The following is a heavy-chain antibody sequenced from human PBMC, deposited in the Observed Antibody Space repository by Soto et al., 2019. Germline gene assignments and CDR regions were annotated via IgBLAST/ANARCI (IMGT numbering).Heavy chain of an antibody. CDR1: GGSISSYY. D-gene: IGHD1-26*01. J-gene: IGHJ6*02. Sequence: RSLTCTVSGGSISSYYWSWIRQPPGKGLEWIGYIYYSGSTNYNPSLKSRVTISVDTSKNQFSLKLSSVTAADTAVYYCARAVQWALEADYYYCYGMDLWGQGTTVTVSS. CDR2: IYYSGST. CDR3: ARAVQWALEADYYYCYGMDL. V-gene: IGHV4-59*01.